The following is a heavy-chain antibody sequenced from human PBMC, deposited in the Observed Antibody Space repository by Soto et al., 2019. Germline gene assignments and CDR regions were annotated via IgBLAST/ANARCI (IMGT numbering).Heavy chain of an antibody. V-gene: IGHV1-2*04. CDR1: GYTFTGYY. D-gene: IGHD6-13*01. CDR3: AREPLSIAAARYYHYGMDV. Sequence: ASVKVSCKASGYTFTGYYMHWARQAPGQGLEWMGWINPNSGGTNYAQKFQGWVTMTRDTSISTAYMELSRLRSDDTAVYYCAREPLSIAAARYYHYGMDVWGQGTTVTVSS. J-gene: IGHJ6*02. CDR2: INPNSGGT.